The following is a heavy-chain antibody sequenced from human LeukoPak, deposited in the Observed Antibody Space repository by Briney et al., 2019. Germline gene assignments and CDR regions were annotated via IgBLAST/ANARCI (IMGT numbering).Heavy chain of an antibody. J-gene: IGHJ4*02. V-gene: IGHV3-21*01. D-gene: IGHD2-15*01. CDR2: ISSSSSYI. CDR1: GFTFSSYS. CDR3: ARDPTVVAATFFDY. Sequence: GGSLRLSCAASGFTFSSYSMNWVRQAPGKGLGWVSSISSSSSYIYYADPVKGRFTISRDNAKNSLYLQMNSLRAEDTAVYYCARDPTVVAATFFDYWGQGTLVTVSS.